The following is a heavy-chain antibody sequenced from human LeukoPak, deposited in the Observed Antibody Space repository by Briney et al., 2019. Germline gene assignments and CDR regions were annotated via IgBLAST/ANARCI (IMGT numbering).Heavy chain of an antibody. CDR3: ARGSVTMKAFDI. D-gene: IGHD3-22*01. Sequence: SVKVSCKASGGTFSSYAISWVRQAPGQGLEWMGRIIPILGIANYAQKFQGRVTITADKSTSTACMELSSLRSEDTAVYYCARGSVTMKAFDIWGQGTMVTVSS. V-gene: IGHV1-69*04. CDR2: IIPILGIA. CDR1: GGTFSSYA. J-gene: IGHJ3*02.